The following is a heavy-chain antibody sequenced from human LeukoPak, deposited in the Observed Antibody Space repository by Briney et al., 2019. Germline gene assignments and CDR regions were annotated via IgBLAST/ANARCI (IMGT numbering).Heavy chain of an antibody. V-gene: IGHV3-69-1*01. D-gene: IGHD3-9*01. CDR3: ARVGDILTGYLGGIDY. Sequence: PGGSLRLSCAASGFTVSSNYMSWVRQAPGKGLEWVSSISSSSYIYYADSVKGRFTISRDNAKNSLYLQMNSLRAEDTAVYYCARVGDILTGYLGGIDYWGQGTLVTVSS. CDR1: GFTVSSNY. J-gene: IGHJ4*02. CDR2: ISSSSYI.